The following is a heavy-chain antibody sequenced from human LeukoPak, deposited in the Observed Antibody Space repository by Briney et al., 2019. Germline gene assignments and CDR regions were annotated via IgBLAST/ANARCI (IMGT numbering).Heavy chain of an antibody. CDR2: ISGSGGST. Sequence: GGSLRLSCAASGFTFTTYGMSWVRQAPGKGLEWVSTISGSGGSTYYADSVKGRFTISRDNSKNTLYLQMNSLGAEDTAVYYCARAQNYGSGSYTWGQGTLVTVSS. D-gene: IGHD3-10*01. V-gene: IGHV3-23*01. CDR1: GFTFTTYG. CDR3: ARAQNYGSGSYT. J-gene: IGHJ4*02.